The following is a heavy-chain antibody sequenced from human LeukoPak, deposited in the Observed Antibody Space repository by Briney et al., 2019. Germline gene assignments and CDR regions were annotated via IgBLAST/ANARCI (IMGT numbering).Heavy chain of an antibody. D-gene: IGHD6-19*01. CDR1: GGTFSSYA. Sequence: ASVKVSCKASGGTFSSYAISWVRQAPGQGLEWMGGITPIFGTANYAQKFQGRVTITADESTSTAYMELSSLRSEDTAVYYCARSVSSWLGSGAQYYFDYWGQGTLVTVSS. CDR2: ITPIFGTA. J-gene: IGHJ4*02. V-gene: IGHV1-69*13. CDR3: ARSVSSWLGSGAQYYFDY.